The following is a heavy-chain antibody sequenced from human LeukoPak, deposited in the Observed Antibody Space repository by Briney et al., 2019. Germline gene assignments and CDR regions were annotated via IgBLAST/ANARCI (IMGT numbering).Heavy chain of an antibody. Sequence: SETLSLTCTVSGGSISSGAYYWSWIRQHPGKGLEWIGYIYYSGSTYYNPSLKSRITISVDTSKNQFSLKLSSVTAADTAVYYCARVLAVVEVVDYWGQGTLVTVSS. J-gene: IGHJ4*02. D-gene: IGHD2-2*01. V-gene: IGHV4-31*03. CDR1: GGSISSGAYY. CDR3: ARVLAVVEVVDY. CDR2: IYYSGST.